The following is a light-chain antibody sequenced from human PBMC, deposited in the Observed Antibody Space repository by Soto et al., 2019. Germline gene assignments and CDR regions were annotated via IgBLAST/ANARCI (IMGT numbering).Light chain of an antibody. V-gene: IGKV3-20*01. CDR1: QSVSSSY. J-gene: IGKJ1*01. CDR3: QQCGSSPPT. Sequence: EIVLTQSPGTLSLSPGESTTLSCRASQSVSSSYLAWYQQKTGQPPRLLIYGASSRATGIPDRFSGRGSGTDFTLAISRLEPEDFEVYYCQQCGSSPPTFGQGTKV. CDR2: GAS.